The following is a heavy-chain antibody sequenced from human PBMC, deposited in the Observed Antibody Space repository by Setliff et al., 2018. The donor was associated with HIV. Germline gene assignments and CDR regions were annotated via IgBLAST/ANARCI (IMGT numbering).Heavy chain of an antibody. CDR1: NGSFSDYN. Sequence: SETLSLTCAVYNGSFSDYNWSWIRQSPGKGLEWIGEINYAGLSDYNPSLTSRVPMAVDTSRNQFSLNLASVTAADTAVYYCARPTGGGNFDVWGPGTMVTVSS. CDR2: INYAGLS. D-gene: IGHD7-27*01. J-gene: IGHJ3*01. V-gene: IGHV4-34*01. CDR3: ARPTGGGNFDV.